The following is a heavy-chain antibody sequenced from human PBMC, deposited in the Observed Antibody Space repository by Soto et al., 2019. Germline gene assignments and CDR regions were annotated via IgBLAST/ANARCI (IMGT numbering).Heavy chain of an antibody. D-gene: IGHD3-22*01. J-gene: IGHJ4*02. CDR2: INTDGSST. Sequence: GGSLRLSCAASGFTFSIFYMHWVRQAPGKGLVWVSHINTDGSSTTYADSVKGRFTISRDNAQNTLYLQMNNLRAEDTAVYYCARGYSSGYRIDCWGQGTLVTVSS. CDR1: GFTFSIFY. V-gene: IGHV3-74*01. CDR3: ARGYSSGYRIDC.